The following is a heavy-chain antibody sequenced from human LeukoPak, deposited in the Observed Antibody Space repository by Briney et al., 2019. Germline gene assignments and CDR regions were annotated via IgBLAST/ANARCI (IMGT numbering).Heavy chain of an antibody. V-gene: IGHV3-48*01. CDR3: ARDISDGSGSYHDY. Sequence: LSGGSLRLFCAASGFTLRSYRMLGVRQAPGKGVEWVSYIISCGYTIHYADSVKGRFTISRDNAKNSLYLRMNNLRGDDTAVYYCARDISDGSGSYHDYWDQATLTTVSS. CDR2: IISCGYTI. CDR1: GFTLRSYR. D-gene: IGHD3-10*01. J-gene: IGHJ4*01.